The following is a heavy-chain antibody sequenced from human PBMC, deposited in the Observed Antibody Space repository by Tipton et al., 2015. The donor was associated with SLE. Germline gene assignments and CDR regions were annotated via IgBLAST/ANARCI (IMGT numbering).Heavy chain of an antibody. CDR3: ATVRGGCSSTSCYLEH. CDR2: ISAYSGHT. J-gene: IGHJ4*02. D-gene: IGHD2-2*01. CDR1: GYTFSSYD. V-gene: IGHV1-18*01. Sequence: QVQLVQSGAEVKKPGASVKVSCKASGYTFSSYDISWLRQAPGQGLEWMGWISAYSGHTNYAQKLQGRVTMTTDTSTRTAYMELRSLRSDDTAVYYCATVRGGCSSTSCYLEHWGQGTLVTVSS.